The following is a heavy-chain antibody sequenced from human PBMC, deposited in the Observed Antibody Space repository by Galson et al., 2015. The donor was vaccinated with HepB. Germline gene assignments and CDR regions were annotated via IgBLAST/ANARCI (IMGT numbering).Heavy chain of an antibody. CDR2: INHSGST. V-gene: IGHV4-34*01. D-gene: IGHD3-3*01. J-gene: IGHJ6*02. CDR1: GGSFSGYY. Sequence: ETLSLTCAVDGGSFSGYYWSGIRQPPGRGLGWIGEINHSGSTNYDPSLKGRVTISVDTSKNQFSLKLSSVTAADTAVYYCARGPRITIFVVVTGSGMDVWGQGTTVTVSS. CDR3: ARGPRITIFVVVTGSGMDV.